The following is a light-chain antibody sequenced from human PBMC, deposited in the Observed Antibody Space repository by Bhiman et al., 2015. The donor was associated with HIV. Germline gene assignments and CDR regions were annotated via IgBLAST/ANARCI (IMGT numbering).Light chain of an antibody. CDR1: ALPKQF. CDR3: QSTDNSETYRV. V-gene: IGLV3-25*03. Sequence: SYELTQPPSVSVSPGQTARITCSGDALPKQFAYWYQQKPGQAPVLVIYKDTERPSGIPERFSGSSSGATVTLTISGVQAEDEADYYCQSTDNSETYRVFGGGTKLTVL. J-gene: IGLJ3*02. CDR2: KDT.